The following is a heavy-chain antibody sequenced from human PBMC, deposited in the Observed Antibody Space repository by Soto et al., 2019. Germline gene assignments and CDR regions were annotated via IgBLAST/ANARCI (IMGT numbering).Heavy chain of an antibody. CDR2: IYPGDSDT. D-gene: IGHD4-4*01. CDR3: ARQNSNFIYYYYGMDV. J-gene: IGHJ6*02. V-gene: IGHV5-51*01. CDR1: GYSFTSYW. Sequence: RGESLKISCKGSGYSFTSYWIGWVRQMPGKGLEWMGIIYPGDSDTRYSPSFQGQVTISADKSISTAYLQWSSLKASDTAMYYCARQNSNFIYYYYGMDVWGQGTTVTVSS.